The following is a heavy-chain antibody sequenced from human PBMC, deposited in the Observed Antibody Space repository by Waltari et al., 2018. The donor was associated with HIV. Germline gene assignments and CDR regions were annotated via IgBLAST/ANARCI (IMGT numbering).Heavy chain of an antibody. D-gene: IGHD6-6*01. J-gene: IGHJ4*02. CDR2: IYSGGST. V-gene: IGHV3-53*01. Sequence: EVQLVESGGGLIQPGGSLRLSCAASGFTVRSNYLRWVRQAPGKGLGWVSVIYSGGSTYYADSVKGRFTISRDNSKNTLYLQMNSLRAEDTAVYYCARGEGSTASAGYFDYWGQGTLVTVSS. CDR1: GFTVRSNY. CDR3: ARGEGSTASAGYFDY.